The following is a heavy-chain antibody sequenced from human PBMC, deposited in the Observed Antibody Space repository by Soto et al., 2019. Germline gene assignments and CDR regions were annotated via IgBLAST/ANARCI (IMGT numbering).Heavy chain of an antibody. CDR1: GYTFRNYA. CDR2: INTYHGNT. J-gene: IGHJ4*02. CDR3: AKSPRGERATG. D-gene: IGHD4-4*01. Sequence: QVHLVQSGAEVKKPGASVKVSCKASGYTFRNYAVNWVRQAPGQGLEWMGSINTYHGNTKYAQSLQERVSLTADTSTSTAVLVLRSRRSDDTAVYYCAKSPRGERATGCGQGTLVIVSS. V-gene: IGHV1-18*01.